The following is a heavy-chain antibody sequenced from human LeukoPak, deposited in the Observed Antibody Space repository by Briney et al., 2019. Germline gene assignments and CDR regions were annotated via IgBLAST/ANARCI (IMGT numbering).Heavy chain of an antibody. Sequence: LRLSCTASGFTFSDYAMTWIRQPPGKGLEWIGYIYHNGDTYYNPSLKSRVSISVDTSKNQFSLKLSSVTDADTAVYYCARAGVVPAAINRAFDIWGQGSVVTVSS. CDR3: ARAGVVPAAINRAFDI. V-gene: IGHV4-30-4*08. D-gene: IGHD2-2*02. CDR2: IYHNGDT. CDR1: GFTFSDYA. J-gene: IGHJ3*02.